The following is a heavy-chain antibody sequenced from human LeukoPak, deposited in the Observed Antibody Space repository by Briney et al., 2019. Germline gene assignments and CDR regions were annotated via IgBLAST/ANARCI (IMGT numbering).Heavy chain of an antibody. J-gene: IGHJ3*01. D-gene: IGHD1-26*01. CDR2: ISYDVIVK. V-gene: IGHV3-30*04. CDR3: VRDSGWTLLNAFDV. CDR1: GFTFSDYA. Sequence: GGSLRLSCAASGFTFSDYAIHWVRQAPGEGLEWVSVISYDVIVKYYTESVQGRFTISRDNSKNTLYLQMNSLRAEDTAVYYCVRDSGWTLLNAFDVWGPGTTVTISS.